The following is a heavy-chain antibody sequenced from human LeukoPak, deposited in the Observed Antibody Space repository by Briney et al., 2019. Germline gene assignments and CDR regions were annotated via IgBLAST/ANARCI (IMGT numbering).Heavy chain of an antibody. V-gene: IGHV3-30*18. Sequence: TGRSLRLSCAASGFTFSNYGMHWVRQAPGKGLEWVAVISYDGSNKYSGDSVKGRFTISRDNSKNTLYLEMNSLRAEDTAVYYCAKDRGYCSGGSCYFIDYWGQGTVVTVSS. J-gene: IGHJ4*02. CDR1: GFTFSNYG. CDR3: AKDRGYCSGGSCYFIDY. D-gene: IGHD2-15*01. CDR2: ISYDGSNK.